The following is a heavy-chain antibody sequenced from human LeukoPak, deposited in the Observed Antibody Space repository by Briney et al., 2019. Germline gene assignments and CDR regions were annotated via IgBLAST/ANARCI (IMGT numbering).Heavy chain of an antibody. Sequence: PGGSLRLSCAASGFTVSSSYMSWVRQAPGKGLEWVSVTYNDGSTYYADSVKGRFTISRDISKNTLCLQMSSLRAEDTAVYYCARESGGSYDYWGQGTLVTVSS. CDR3: ARESGGSYDY. J-gene: IGHJ4*02. D-gene: IGHD2-15*01. CDR2: TYNDGST. CDR1: GFTVSSSY. V-gene: IGHV3-66*01.